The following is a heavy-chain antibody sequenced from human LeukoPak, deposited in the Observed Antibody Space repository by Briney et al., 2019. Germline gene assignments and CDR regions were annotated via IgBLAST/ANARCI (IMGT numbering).Heavy chain of an antibody. V-gene: IGHV1-69*04. Sequence: SVKVSCKASGGTFSSYAISRVRQAPGQGLEWMGRIIPILGIANYAQKFQGRVTMTEDTSTDTAYMELSSLRSEDTAVYYCATPWLRFSRYFDLWGRGTLVTVSS. CDR2: IIPILGIA. CDR3: ATPWLRFSRYFDL. D-gene: IGHD5-12*01. CDR1: GGTFSSYA. J-gene: IGHJ2*01.